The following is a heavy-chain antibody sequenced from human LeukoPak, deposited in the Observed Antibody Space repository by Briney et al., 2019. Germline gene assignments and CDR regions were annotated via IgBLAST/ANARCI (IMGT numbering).Heavy chain of an antibody. Sequence: ASVKVSCKASGYTFTSYGISWVRQAPGQGLEWMGWISAYSGNTNYAQKLQGRVTMTTDTSTSTAYMELRSLRSDDTAVYYCARERERGFYCSSTSCDAFDIWGQGTMVTVSS. J-gene: IGHJ3*02. CDR2: ISAYSGNT. CDR3: ARERERGFYCSSTSCDAFDI. D-gene: IGHD2-2*01. CDR1: GYTFTSYG. V-gene: IGHV1-18*01.